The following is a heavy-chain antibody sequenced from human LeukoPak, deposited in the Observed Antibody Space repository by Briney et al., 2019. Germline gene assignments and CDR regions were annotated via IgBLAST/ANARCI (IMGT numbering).Heavy chain of an antibody. CDR2: IYYSGRT. CDR3: ARKNDFEI. CDR1: GGSITSDH. V-gene: IGHV4-59*01. Sequence: PSETLSLTCTVPGGSITSDHWNWIRQPPGKGLEWIGCIYYSGRTYYNPSLKSRVTISVDMSKNQFSLRLTSVTAADTAVYYCARKNDFEIWGQGTLVTVSS. D-gene: IGHD2/OR15-2a*01. J-gene: IGHJ3*02.